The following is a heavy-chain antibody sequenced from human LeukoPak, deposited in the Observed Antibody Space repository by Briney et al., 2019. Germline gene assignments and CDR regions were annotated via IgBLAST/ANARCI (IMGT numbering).Heavy chain of an antibody. J-gene: IGHJ4*02. Sequence: PSETLSLTCTVSGGSISSNSYYWSWIRQPPGKGLEWIGYIYYSGSTNYNPSLKSRVTISVDTSKNQFSLKLSSVTAADTAVYYCARDGGYSSSWYSPPFDYWGQGTLVTVSS. V-gene: IGHV4-61*01. CDR3: ARDGGYSSSWYSPPFDY. CDR1: GGSISSNSYY. CDR2: IYYSGST. D-gene: IGHD6-13*01.